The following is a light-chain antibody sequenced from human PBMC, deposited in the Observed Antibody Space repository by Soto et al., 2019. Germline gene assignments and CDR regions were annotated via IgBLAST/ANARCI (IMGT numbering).Light chain of an antibody. CDR1: QSISSY. CDR3: QQSYSTPLYT. J-gene: IGKJ2*01. CDR2: AAS. V-gene: IGKV1-39*01. Sequence: DIQMTQSPSSLSASVGDRVTITCRASQSISSYLNWYQQKPGKAPKLLIYAASSLQYGVPSRFSGSGSGTDFTLPISSLQPEDFATYYCQQSYSTPLYTCGQGTKLEIK.